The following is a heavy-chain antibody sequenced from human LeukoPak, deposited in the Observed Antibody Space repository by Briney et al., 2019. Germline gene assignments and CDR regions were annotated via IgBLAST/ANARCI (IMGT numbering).Heavy chain of an antibody. CDR2: IWYDGSNK. CDR3: AKETGLDSSGLAAFDY. J-gene: IGHJ4*02. CDR1: GFTFSSYG. D-gene: IGHD3-22*01. Sequence: GGSLRLSCAASGFTFSSYGMHWVRQAPGKGLEWVAVIWYDGSNKYYADSVKGRFTISRDNSKNTPYLQINSLRAEDTAVYYCAKETGLDSSGLAAFDYWGQGTPVTVSS. V-gene: IGHV3-33*06.